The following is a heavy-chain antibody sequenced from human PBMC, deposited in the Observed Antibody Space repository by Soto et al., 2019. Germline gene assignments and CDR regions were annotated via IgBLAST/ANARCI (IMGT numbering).Heavy chain of an antibody. CDR2: ISYDGSNT. V-gene: IGHV3-30-3*01. Sequence: PGGSLRLSCTASGFTFSSYTVHWVRQAPGKGLEWVAIISYDGSNTYYGDSVKGRFTISRDNSRDTLYLQMNSLRGEDTAVYYCARAPSYNDFWSDMDVWGHGTTVTVSS. CDR1: GFTFSSYT. J-gene: IGHJ6*02. D-gene: IGHD3-3*01. CDR3: ARAPSYNDFWSDMDV.